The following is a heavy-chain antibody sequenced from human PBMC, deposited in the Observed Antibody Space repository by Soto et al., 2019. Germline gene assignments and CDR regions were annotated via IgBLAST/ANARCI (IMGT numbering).Heavy chain of an antibody. J-gene: IGHJ5*02. V-gene: IGHV1-18*01. CDR3: ARVHTTQTYGNNWFDP. CDR2: ISAYNGNT. CDR1: GYTFTSYG. Sequence: QVQLVQSGAEVKKPGASVKVSSKASGYTFTSYGISWVRQAPGQGLEWMGWISAYNGNTNYVQKLQGRVTMTTDTSTSTAYMELRSLRSDDTSVYYCARVHTTQTYGNNWFDPWGQGTLVTVSS. D-gene: IGHD4-17*01.